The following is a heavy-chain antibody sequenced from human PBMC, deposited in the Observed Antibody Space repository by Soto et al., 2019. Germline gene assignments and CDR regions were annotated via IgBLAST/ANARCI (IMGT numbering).Heavy chain of an antibody. CDR2: IIPIFGTA. Sequence: GASVKVSCKASGGTFSSYAISWVRQAPGQGLEWMGGIIPIFGTAKSSQKFQDRVIITRDTSASTAYMDLSSLRSEDTAVYYCARGIATGQLDPWSQGTLVTVSS. CDR1: GGTFSSYA. D-gene: IGHD2-15*01. J-gene: IGHJ5*02. CDR3: ARGIATGQLDP. V-gene: IGHV1-69*05.